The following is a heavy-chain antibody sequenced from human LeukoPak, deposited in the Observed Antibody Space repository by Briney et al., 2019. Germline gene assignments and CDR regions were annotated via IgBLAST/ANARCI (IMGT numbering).Heavy chain of an antibody. CDR1: GGSFSGYY. D-gene: IGHD1-26*01. V-gene: IGHV4-34*01. J-gene: IGHJ6*03. Sequence: SETLSLTCAVYGGSFSGYYWSWIRQPPGKGLEWIGEINHSGSTNYNPSLKSRVTISVDTSKNQFSLKLSSVTAADTAVYYCARESGSYGWANYYYYMDVWGKGTTVTISS. CDR2: INHSGST. CDR3: ARESGSYGWANYYYYMDV.